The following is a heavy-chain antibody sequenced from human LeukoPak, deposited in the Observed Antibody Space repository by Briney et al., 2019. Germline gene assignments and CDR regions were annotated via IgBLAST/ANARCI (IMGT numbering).Heavy chain of an antibody. Sequence: SETLSLTCTVYGGSFSPYYWNWIRQPPGKGLEWIGEINHRGSTTYNPSLKSRVTISLDTSKNQFSLKLSSVTAADTAVYYCARLHGSGSNFDYWGQGTLVTVSS. D-gene: IGHD3-10*01. CDR3: ARLHGSGSNFDY. CDR2: INHRGST. V-gene: IGHV4-34*01. CDR1: GGSFSPYY. J-gene: IGHJ4*02.